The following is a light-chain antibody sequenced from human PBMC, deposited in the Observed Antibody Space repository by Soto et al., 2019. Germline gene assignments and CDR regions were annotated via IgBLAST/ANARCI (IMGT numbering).Light chain of an antibody. J-gene: IGKJ5*01. Sequence: EIVMTQSPATLSVSPGERVTLSCRASESISSKLAWYQQKPGQAPSLLMYGASTRATGIPARFSGSGSGTDFTLTTGSLQSEDFAVYYWQEYNTSSSITFGQGIRLEIK. CDR2: GAS. V-gene: IGKV3-15*01. CDR3: QEYNTSSSIT. CDR1: ESISSK.